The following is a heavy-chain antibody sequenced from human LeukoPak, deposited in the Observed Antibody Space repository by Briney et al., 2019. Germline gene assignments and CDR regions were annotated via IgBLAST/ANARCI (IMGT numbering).Heavy chain of an antibody. V-gene: IGHV3-30*18. CDR3: AKAPVTTCRGAYCYPFDY. CDR1: GFTFSSYG. J-gene: IGHJ4*02. D-gene: IGHD2-21*01. CDR2: ISYDGSNK. Sequence: GRSLRLSCAASGFTFSSYGMHWVRQAPGEGLEWVAVISYDGSNKYYADSVKGRFTISRDNSKNTLYLQMNSLRAEDTAVYYCAKAPVTTCRGAYCYPFDYWGQGTLVTVSS.